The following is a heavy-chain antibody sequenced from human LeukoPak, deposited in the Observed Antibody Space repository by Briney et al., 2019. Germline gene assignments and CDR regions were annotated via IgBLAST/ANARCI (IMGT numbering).Heavy chain of an antibody. Sequence: PGGSLRLSCATSGFIFSGYYMSWIRQAPGKGLEWVSYISGSGNDISYADSVKGRFTISRDNAKGSLYLQMNSLRAADTAVYYCGTHASRTGSDDWGQGTLVTVSS. CDR1: GFIFSGYY. J-gene: IGHJ4*02. V-gene: IGHV3-11*01. CDR2: ISGSGNDI. CDR3: GTHASRTGSDD. D-gene: IGHD3/OR15-3a*01.